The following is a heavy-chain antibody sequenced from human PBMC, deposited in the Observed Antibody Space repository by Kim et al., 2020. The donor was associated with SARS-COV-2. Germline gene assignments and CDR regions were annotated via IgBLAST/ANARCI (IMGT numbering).Heavy chain of an antibody. CDR3: ARLGYYYDSSGYYYDYGMDV. D-gene: IGHD3-22*01. CDR2: IYYSGST. V-gene: IGHV4-59*08. Sequence: SETLSLTCTVSGGSISSYYWSWIRQPPGKGLEWIGYIYYSGSTNYNPSLKSRVNISVDTSKNQFSLKLSSVTAADTAVYYCARLGYYYDSSGYYYDYGMDVWGQGTTVTVSS. J-gene: IGHJ6*02. CDR1: GGSISSYY.